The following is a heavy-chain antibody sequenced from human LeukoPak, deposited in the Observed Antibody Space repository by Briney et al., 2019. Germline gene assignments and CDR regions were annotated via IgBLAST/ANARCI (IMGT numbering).Heavy chain of an antibody. V-gene: IGHV1-18*01. CDR3: ARDNGYKSVDY. D-gene: IGHD1-14*01. CDR1: GYTFSTYG. J-gene: IGHJ4*02. Sequence: ASVNVSCKASGYTFSTYGISWLRQAPGKGLDWMGWISASNGTTNSAQKFQGRVTMTTDTSTSTLYMEVRSLRSDDTAVYYCARDNGYKSVDYWGQGTLVTVSS. CDR2: ISASNGTT.